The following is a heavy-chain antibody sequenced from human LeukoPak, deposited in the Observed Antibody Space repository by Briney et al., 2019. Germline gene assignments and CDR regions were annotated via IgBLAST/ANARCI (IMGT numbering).Heavy chain of an antibody. Sequence: GGSLRLSCAASGFTFSDHYIDWVRQAPGKGLEWVGRTRNKANSYTTEYAASVKGRFTISRDDSKNSLYLQINSLKTEDTAVYYCDRQLCTNGVCYRHFDYWGQGTLVTVSS. CDR1: GFTFSDHY. J-gene: IGHJ4*02. CDR3: DRQLCTNGVCYRHFDY. CDR2: TRNKANSYTT. D-gene: IGHD2-8*01. V-gene: IGHV3-72*01.